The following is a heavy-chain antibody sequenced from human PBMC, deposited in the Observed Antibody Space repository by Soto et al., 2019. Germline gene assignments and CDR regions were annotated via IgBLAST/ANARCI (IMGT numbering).Heavy chain of an antibody. V-gene: IGHV3-30-3*01. CDR2: ISPGGNNA. CDR3: VRGPSHGAFDI. J-gene: IGHJ3*02. Sequence: PGGSLRLSCAASGSTFSSYDIHWVRQTPGKGLEWVAHISPGGNNAYYADSVKGRFTISRDNARNTVYLQVNSLRPEDTAVYHCVRGPSHGAFDIWGQGTLVTVSS. CDR1: GSTFSSYD.